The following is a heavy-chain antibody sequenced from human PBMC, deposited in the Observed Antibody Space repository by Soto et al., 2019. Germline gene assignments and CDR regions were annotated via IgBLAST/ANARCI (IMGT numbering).Heavy chain of an antibody. J-gene: IGHJ3*02. D-gene: IGHD3-3*01. CDR3: ARHGLYYDFWSGSDAFDI. V-gene: IGHV4-59*08. CDR2: IYYSGST. Sequence: QVQLQESGPGLVKPSETLSLTCTVSGGSISSYYWSWIRQPPGKGLEWIGYIYYSGSTNYNPSLKSRVTISVDTSKNHFSLKLSSVTAADTAVYYCARHGLYYDFWSGSDAFDIWGQGTMVTVSS. CDR1: GGSISSYY.